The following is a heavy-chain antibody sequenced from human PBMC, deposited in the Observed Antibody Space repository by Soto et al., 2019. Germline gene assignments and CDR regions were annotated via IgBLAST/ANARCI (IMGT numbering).Heavy chain of an antibody. J-gene: IGHJ4*02. V-gene: IGHV4-39*01. D-gene: IGHD4-17*01. Sequence: SETLSLTCTVSGGSISSSSYYWGWIRQPPGKGLEWIGSIYYSGSTYYNPSPKSRVTISVDTSKNQFSLKLSSVTAADTAVYYCARLRPTVTTAGSSYYFDYWGQGTLVTVSS. CDR1: GGSISSSSYY. CDR2: IYYSGST. CDR3: ARLRPTVTTAGSSYYFDY.